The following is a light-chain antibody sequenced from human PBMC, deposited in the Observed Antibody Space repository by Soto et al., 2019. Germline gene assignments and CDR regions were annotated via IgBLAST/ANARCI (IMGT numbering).Light chain of an antibody. CDR1: SSNIISNH. Sequence: TVTALPSPETAIPAQRVTMSCSVRSSNIISNHVLWSQPPPGTAPRLLSYGNNQRPSGVPGRCSVSISGTSDSLAITGLRLAGEADDYCAAWNDNLSGYVFGTGSKGT. V-gene: IGLV1-47*01. CDR2: GNN. CDR3: AAWNDNLSGYV. J-gene: IGLJ1*01.